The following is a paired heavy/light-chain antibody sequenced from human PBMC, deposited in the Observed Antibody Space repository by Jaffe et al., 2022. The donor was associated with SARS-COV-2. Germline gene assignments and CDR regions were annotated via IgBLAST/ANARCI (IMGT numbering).Light chain of an antibody. J-gene: IGKJ4*01. Sequence: EIMLTQSPGTLSLSPGERATLSCRASQGVSTTYFAWYQQKPGQTPRLLIYGTYNRASGVPDRFSGRGSGTDFTLTISRLEPEDFAVYYCHQFGSSLTFGGGTKVEIK. CDR3: HQFGSSLT. CDR1: QGVSTTY. V-gene: IGKV3-20*01. CDR2: GTY.
Heavy chain of an antibody. Sequence: QDQLVQSGGEVKKPGASVRLSCKASGYSFARYGIAWVRQAPGQGLEWMGWISGYNDNTEYEKRFQGRVSMSTDRSTKTVYLELASLTFDDTAVYYCGRLGFGELLVLPQIPKEPLDLWGQGTTVIVSS. J-gene: IGHJ3*01. V-gene: IGHV1-18*04. CDR3: GRLGFGELLVLPQIPKEPLDL. CDR2: ISGYNDNT. CDR1: GYSFARYG. D-gene: IGHD3-10*01.